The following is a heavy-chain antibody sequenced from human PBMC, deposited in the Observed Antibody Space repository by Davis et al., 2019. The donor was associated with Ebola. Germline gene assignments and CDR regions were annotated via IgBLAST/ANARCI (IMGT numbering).Heavy chain of an antibody. CDR3: ARMPFWSGYLYCFEY. J-gene: IGHJ4*02. CDR2: INPNSGGT. Sequence: ASVKVSCKASGYTFTGYYMHWVRQAPGQGLEWMGRINPNSGGTNYAQKLQGRVTMTTDTSTSTAYMELRSLRSDDTAVYYCARMPFWSGYLYCFEYWGQGTQVTVSS. V-gene: IGHV1-2*06. D-gene: IGHD3-3*01. CDR1: GYTFTGYY.